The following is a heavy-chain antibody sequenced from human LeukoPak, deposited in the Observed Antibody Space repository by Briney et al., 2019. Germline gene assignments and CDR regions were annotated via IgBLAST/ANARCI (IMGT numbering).Heavy chain of an antibody. CDR3: ARARHRYSGYFDY. Sequence: SETLSLTCAVSGGSISSGGYSWSWIRQPPGKGLEWIGYIYHSGSTYYNPSLKSRVTISVDRSKNQFSLKLSSVTAADTAVYYCARARHRYSGYFDYWGQGTLVTVSS. J-gene: IGHJ4*02. V-gene: IGHV4-30-2*01. D-gene: IGHD5-12*01. CDR2: IYHSGST. CDR1: GGSISSGGYS.